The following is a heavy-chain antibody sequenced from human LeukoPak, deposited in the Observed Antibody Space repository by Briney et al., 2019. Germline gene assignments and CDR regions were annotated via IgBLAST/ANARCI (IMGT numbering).Heavy chain of an antibody. Sequence: GGSLRLSCAASGFTVSSNYISWVRQAPGKGLEWVAVISYDGSNKYYADSVKGRFTISRDNSKNTLYLQMNSLRAEDTAVYYCANAKGGDYDILTGYPLEGPDYWGQGTLVTVSS. V-gene: IGHV3-30*18. CDR2: ISYDGSNK. D-gene: IGHD3-9*01. CDR3: ANAKGGDYDILTGYPLEGPDY. J-gene: IGHJ4*02. CDR1: GFTVSSNY.